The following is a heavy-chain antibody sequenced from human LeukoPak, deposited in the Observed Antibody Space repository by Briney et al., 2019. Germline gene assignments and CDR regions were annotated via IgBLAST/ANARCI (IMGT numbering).Heavy chain of an antibody. D-gene: IGHD6-19*01. V-gene: IGHV3-49*05. CDR2: ISGGTT. Sequence: KTGGSLRLSCTASGFTFGDYLMCWFRQAPGKGLEWIGFISGGTTEYAASVKGRFTISRDDSTSIAYLQMNSLTTEDTAVYYCSRGSGWLSVYWGQGTLVTVSS. J-gene: IGHJ4*02. CDR3: SRGSGWLSVY. CDR1: GFTFGDYL.